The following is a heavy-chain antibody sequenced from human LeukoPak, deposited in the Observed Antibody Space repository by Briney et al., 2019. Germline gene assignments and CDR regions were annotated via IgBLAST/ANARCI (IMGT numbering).Heavy chain of an antibody. J-gene: IGHJ6*02. Sequence: PGRSLRLSCAASGFTFSSYGMHWVRQAPGKGLEWVAVISYDGSNKYYADSVKGRFTISRDNSKNTLYLQMNSLRSENKAVYYCAKDHYDLWSGYSGIYYSMDVWGQGTTVTVSS. CDR2: ISYDGSNK. CDR3: AKDHYDLWSGYSGIYYSMDV. D-gene: IGHD3-3*01. V-gene: IGHV3-30*18. CDR1: GFTFSSYG.